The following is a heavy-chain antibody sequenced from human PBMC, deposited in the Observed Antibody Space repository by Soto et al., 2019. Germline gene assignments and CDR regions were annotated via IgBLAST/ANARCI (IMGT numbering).Heavy chain of an antibody. Sequence: GGSLRLSCAASAFTFNIYAMTWVRQAPGKGLEWVSSLTGSGGSTYYADSVKGRFTISRDNSENTLFLQMNGLRAEDTAVYYCARDTRYDILTGYYPLGWFDPWGQGTLVTVSS. V-gene: IGHV3-23*01. CDR1: AFTFNIYA. CDR2: LTGSGGST. J-gene: IGHJ5*02. CDR3: ARDTRYDILTGYYPLGWFDP. D-gene: IGHD3-9*01.